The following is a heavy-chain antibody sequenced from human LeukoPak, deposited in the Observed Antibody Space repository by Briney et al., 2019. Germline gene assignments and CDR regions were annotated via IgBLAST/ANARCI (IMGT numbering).Heavy chain of an antibody. Sequence: ASVNVSCKASVGTFTIYATGWVRQAPGQGLEWMGGSIAIFGTANYAQNFQCRVTITADESTSTAYMKLRSLRSEATAAYYGATLGAWSGKLSTPSSYYYGMDVWGKGTTVTVSS. CDR1: VGTFTIYA. J-gene: IGHJ6*04. CDR2: SIAIFGTA. V-gene: IGHV1-69*13. CDR3: ATLGAWSGKLSTPSSYYYGMDV. D-gene: IGHD3-10*01.